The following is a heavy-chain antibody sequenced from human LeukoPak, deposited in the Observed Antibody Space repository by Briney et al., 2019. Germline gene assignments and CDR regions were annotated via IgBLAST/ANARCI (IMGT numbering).Heavy chain of an antibody. D-gene: IGHD3-10*01. V-gene: IGHV1-18*01. J-gene: IGHJ4*02. CDR1: GYTFTSYG. CDR2: ISAYNGNT. Sequence: ASVKVSCKASGYTFTSYGISWVRQAPGQGLEWMGWISAYNGNTNYAQKLQGRVTMTTDTSTSTAYMELRSLRPDDTAVYYCARDHYGSGSYYTTPFDYWGQGTLVTVSS. CDR3: ARDHYGSGSYYTTPFDY.